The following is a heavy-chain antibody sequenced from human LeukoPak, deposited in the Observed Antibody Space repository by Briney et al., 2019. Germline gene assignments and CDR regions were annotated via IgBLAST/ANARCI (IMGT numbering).Heavy chain of an antibody. CDR2: ISGSGGST. V-gene: IGHV3-23*01. J-gene: IGHJ3*02. D-gene: IGHD3-3*01. CDR3: AKGGITIFGVVMGAFGI. CDR1: GFTFSSYA. Sequence: GGSLRLSCAASGFTFSSYAMSWVRQAPGKGLEWVSAISGSGGSTYYADSVKGRFTISRDNSKNTLYLQMNSLRAEDTAVYHCAKGGITIFGVVMGAFGIWGQGTMVTVSS.